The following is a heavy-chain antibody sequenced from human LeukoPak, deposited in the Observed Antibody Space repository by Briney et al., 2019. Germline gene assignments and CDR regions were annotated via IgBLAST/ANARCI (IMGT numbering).Heavy chain of an antibody. CDR3: ARRCDGYQIHRWFDP. CDR1: GYTVTSYG. D-gene: IGHD5-24*01. J-gene: IGHJ5*02. Sequence: ASVKVSCKASGYTVTSYGISWVRQAPGQGLEWMGWISAYNGNTNYAQKLQGRVTMTTDTSTSTAYMELRSLRSDDTAVYYCARRCDGYQIHRWFDPWGQGTLVTVSS. CDR2: ISAYNGNT. V-gene: IGHV1-18*01.